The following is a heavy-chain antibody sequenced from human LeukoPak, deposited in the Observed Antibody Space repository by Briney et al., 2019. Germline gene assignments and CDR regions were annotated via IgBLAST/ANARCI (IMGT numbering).Heavy chain of an antibody. V-gene: IGHV4-59*01. J-gene: IGHJ4*02. D-gene: IGHD6-19*01. Sequence: SETLSLTCTVSGGSISGYYWSWIRQPPGKGLEWIGYIYYSGSTKYNPSLKSRVTMSVDTSRNQFSLKLSSVTAADTAVYYCARGGQWLAPGPDYWGQGTLLTVSS. CDR3: ARGGQWLAPGPDY. CDR1: GGSISGYY. CDR2: IYYSGST.